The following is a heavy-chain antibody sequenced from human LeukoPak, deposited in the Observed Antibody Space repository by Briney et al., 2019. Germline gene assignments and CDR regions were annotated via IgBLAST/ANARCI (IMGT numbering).Heavy chain of an antibody. CDR2: ISTSSSCI. V-gene: IGHV3-21*01. CDR1: GFTFSRNN. J-gene: IGHJ4*02. CDR3: ARVPTYYYDSKNYYYFDY. D-gene: IGHD3-22*01. Sequence: GGSLRLSCAVSGFTFSRNNMNWVRQTPGKGLEWVASISTSSSCIYYADSVKGRFTISRDNAKNSLYLQMNSLRAEDTAVYYCARVPTYYYDSKNYYYFDYWGLGTLVTVSS.